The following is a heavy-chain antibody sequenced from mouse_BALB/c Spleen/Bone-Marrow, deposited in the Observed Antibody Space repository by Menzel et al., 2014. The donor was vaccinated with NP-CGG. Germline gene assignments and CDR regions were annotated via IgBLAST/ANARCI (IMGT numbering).Heavy chain of an antibody. J-gene: IGHJ4*01. D-gene: IGHD4-1*01. Sequence: VQLQQSGAELVMPGASVKMSCKASGYTFTDYWMHWVKQRPGQGLEWIGAIDTSDSYTSYNQKFKGKATLTVDESSSTAYMQLSSLTSDDSAVYFCARCLTGTSAMDYWGQGTSVTVSS. CDR2: IDTSDSYT. CDR1: GYTFTDYW. V-gene: IGHV1-69*01. CDR3: ARCLTGTSAMDY.